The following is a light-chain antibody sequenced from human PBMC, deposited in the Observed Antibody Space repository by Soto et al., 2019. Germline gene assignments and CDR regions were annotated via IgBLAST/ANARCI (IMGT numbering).Light chain of an antibody. CDR2: GNT. J-gene: IGLJ2*01. Sequence: QSVLTQPPSVSGAPGQRVSISCTGSSTNIGAGYGVHWYQQRPGTAPKLLIVGNTIRPSGVSNRFSGSRSDNTASLTISGLQAEDEADYYCCSHAGGYTSVLFGGGTKLTVL. V-gene: IGLV1-40*01. CDR1: STNIGAGYG. CDR3: CSHAGGYTSVL.